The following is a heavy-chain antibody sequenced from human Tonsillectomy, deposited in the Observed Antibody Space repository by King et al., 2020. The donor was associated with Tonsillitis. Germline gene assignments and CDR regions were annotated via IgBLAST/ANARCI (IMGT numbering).Heavy chain of an antibody. D-gene: IGHD3-22*01. CDR3: AGMLLNYYDSSGYFDY. Sequence: VQLVESGGGVVQPGRSLRLSCAASGITFAQYGFHWVRQAPGKGLEWLTFISYDGSRKDYGDSVKGRFTISRDKSNNTVHLQMHTLGAEDTAVYYCAGMLLNYYDSSGYFDYWGQGTLVTVSS. V-gene: IGHV3-30*03. CDR1: GITFAQYG. J-gene: IGHJ4*02. CDR2: ISYDGSRK.